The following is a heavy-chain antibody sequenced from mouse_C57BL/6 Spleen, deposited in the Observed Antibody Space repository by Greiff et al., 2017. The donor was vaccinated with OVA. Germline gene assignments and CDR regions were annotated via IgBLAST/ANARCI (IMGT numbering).Heavy chain of an antibody. V-gene: IGHV1-15*01. CDR2: IDPETGGT. CDR3: TRGDYYGSSHAMDY. D-gene: IGHD1-1*01. Sequence: VQLQQSGAELVRPGASVTLSCKASGYTFTDYEMHWVKQTPVHGLEWIGAIDPETGGTAYNQKFKGKAILTADKSSSTAYMELRSLTSEDSAVYYCTRGDYYGSSHAMDYWGQGTSVTVSS. J-gene: IGHJ4*01. CDR1: GYTFTDYE.